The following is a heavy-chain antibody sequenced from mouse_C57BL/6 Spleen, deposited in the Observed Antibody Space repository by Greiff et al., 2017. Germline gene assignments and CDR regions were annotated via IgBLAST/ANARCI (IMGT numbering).Heavy chain of an antibody. CDR1: GYSITSGYY. D-gene: IGHD2-4*01. Sequence: EVKLQESGPGLVKPSQSLSLTCSVTGYSITSGYYWNWIRQFPGNKLEWMGYISYDGSNNYNPSLKNRISITRDTSKNQCFLKLNSVTTEDTATYYCARDVRLRLDWGQGTLVTVSA. CDR3: ARDVRLRLD. CDR2: ISYDGSN. V-gene: IGHV3-6*01. J-gene: IGHJ3*01.